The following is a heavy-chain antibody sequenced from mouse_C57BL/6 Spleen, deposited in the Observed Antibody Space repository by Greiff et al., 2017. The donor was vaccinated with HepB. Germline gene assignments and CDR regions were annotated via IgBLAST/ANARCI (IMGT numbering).Heavy chain of an antibody. Sequence: QVQLKQSGAELVKPGASVKISCKASGYAFSSYWMNWVKQRPGKGLEWIGQIYPGDGDTNYNGKFKGKATLTADKSSSTAYMQLSSLTSEDSAVYFCARYSVGSSGFDYWGQGTTLTVSS. CDR2: IYPGDGDT. D-gene: IGHD1-1*01. CDR1: GYAFSSYW. J-gene: IGHJ2*01. CDR3: ARYSVGSSGFDY. V-gene: IGHV1-80*01.